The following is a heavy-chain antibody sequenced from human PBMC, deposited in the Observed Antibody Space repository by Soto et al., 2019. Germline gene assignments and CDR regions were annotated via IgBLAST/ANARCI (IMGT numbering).Heavy chain of an antibody. D-gene: IGHD5-12*01. Sequence: QITLKESGPTLVKPTQTLTLTCTFSGFSLSTSGVGVGWIRQPPGKALEWLALIYWDDDKRYSPSLKSRLTITKDTSKNQVVLTMTNMDPVDTATYYCAHKGYSGYDLKYPFDYWGQGTLVTVSS. V-gene: IGHV2-5*02. J-gene: IGHJ4*02. CDR3: AHKGYSGYDLKYPFDY. CDR2: IYWDDDK. CDR1: GFSLSTSGVG.